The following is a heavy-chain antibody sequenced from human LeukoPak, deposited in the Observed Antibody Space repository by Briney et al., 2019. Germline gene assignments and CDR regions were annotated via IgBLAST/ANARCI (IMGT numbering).Heavy chain of an antibody. CDR1: GYTLTELS. CDR3: AIFVGYYYDSSGYFDY. CDR2: FDPEDGET. D-gene: IGHD3-22*01. J-gene: IGHJ4*02. Sequence: GASVKVSCKVSGYTLTELSMHWVRQAPGKGLEWMGGFDPEDGETIYAQKFQGRVTMTEDTSTDTAYMELSSLRSEDTAVYYCAIFVGYYYDSSGYFDYWGQGTLVTVSS. V-gene: IGHV1-24*01.